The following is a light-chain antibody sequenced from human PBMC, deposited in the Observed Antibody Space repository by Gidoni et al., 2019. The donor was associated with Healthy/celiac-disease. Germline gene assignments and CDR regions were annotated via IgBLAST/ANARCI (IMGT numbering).Light chain of an antibody. Sequence: AIRMTQSPSSFSASTGDRVTITCRASQGISSYLAWYQQKPGKAPKLLIYAASTLQSRVPSRFSGSGSGTDFTLTISCLQSEEFATYYCQQYYSYPQTFXXXTKVEIK. V-gene: IGKV1-8*01. CDR1: QGISSY. CDR2: AAS. J-gene: IGKJ1*01. CDR3: QQYYSYPQT.